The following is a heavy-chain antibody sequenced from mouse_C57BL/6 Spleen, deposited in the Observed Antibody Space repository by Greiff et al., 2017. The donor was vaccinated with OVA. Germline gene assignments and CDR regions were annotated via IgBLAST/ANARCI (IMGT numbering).Heavy chain of an antibody. CDR3: ASDITTVVATDYFDY. CDR2: IYPRSGNT. D-gene: IGHD1-1*01. V-gene: IGHV1-81*01. Sequence: QVQLKESGAELARPGASVKLSCKASGYTFTSYGISWVKQRTGQGLEWIGEIYPRSGNTYYNEKFKGKATLTADKSSSTAYMELRSLTSADSAVYFGASDITTVVATDYFDYWGQGTTLTVSS. CDR1: GYTFTSYG. J-gene: IGHJ2*01.